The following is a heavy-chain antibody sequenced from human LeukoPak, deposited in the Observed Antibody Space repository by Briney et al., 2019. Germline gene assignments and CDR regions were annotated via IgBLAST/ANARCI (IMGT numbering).Heavy chain of an antibody. CDR2: IKQDGSEE. J-gene: IGHJ6*02. Sequence: GGSLRLSCAASGFTFSSYWMSWVRQAPGKGLEWVANIKQDGSEEYYVDSVKGRFTISRDNAKNSLYLQMNSLRAEDTAVYYCARDRWELNYYCYGMDVWGQGTTVTVSS. CDR3: ARDRWELNYYCYGMDV. CDR1: GFTFSSYW. D-gene: IGHD1-26*01. V-gene: IGHV3-7*01.